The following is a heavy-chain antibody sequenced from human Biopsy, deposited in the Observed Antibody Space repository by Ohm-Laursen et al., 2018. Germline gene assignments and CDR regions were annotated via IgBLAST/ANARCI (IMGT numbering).Heavy chain of an antibody. D-gene: IGHD3-10*01. Sequence: SLRLSCAASGFTFSGYAMSWVRQGPEKGLEWVSVFTGSGRSTYYTDSVKGRFSISRDNSKNTLYLQMNSLRVEDTAVYYCAKGRSGGTGHGNWFDPWGQGTLVIVSS. V-gene: IGHV3-23*01. CDR2: FTGSGRST. J-gene: IGHJ5*02. CDR3: AKGRSGGTGHGNWFDP. CDR1: GFTFSGYA.